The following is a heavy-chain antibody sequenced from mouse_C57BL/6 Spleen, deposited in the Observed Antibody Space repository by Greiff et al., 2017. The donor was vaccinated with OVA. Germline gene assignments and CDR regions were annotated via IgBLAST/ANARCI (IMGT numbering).Heavy chain of an antibody. J-gene: IGHJ2*01. Sequence: EVQLQQSGPELVKPGASVKMSCKASGYTFTDYNMHWVKQSHGKSLEWIGYINPNNGGTSYNQKFKGKATLTVNKSSSTAYMELRSLTSEDSAVYYCARGYGSSLYYFDYWGQGTTLTVSS. CDR3: ARGYGSSLYYFDY. CDR1: GYTFTDYN. V-gene: IGHV1-22*01. D-gene: IGHD1-1*01. CDR2: INPNNGGT.